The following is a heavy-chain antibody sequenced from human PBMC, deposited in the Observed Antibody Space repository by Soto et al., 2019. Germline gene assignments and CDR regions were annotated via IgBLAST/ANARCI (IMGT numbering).Heavy chain of an antibody. Sequence: GGSLRLSCAASGFTFSSYAMHWVRQAPGKGLEWVAVISYDGSNKYYADSVKGRFTISRDNSKNTLYLQMNSLRAEDTAVYYCGEHQPENSFDPWGQGTLVTVSS. CDR2: ISYDGSNK. CDR1: GFTFSSYA. V-gene: IGHV3-30-3*01. D-gene: IGHD2-21*01. CDR3: GEHQPENSFDP. J-gene: IGHJ5*02.